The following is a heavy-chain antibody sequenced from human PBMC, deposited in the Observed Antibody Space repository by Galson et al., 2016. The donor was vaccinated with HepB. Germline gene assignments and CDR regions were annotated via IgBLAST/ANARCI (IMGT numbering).Heavy chain of an antibody. D-gene: IGHD4-17*01. CDR2: IIPIFGTP. CDR1: GGTFSNYA. V-gene: IGHV1-69*13. CDR3: ARDHRGMSTLTTTYDS. Sequence: SVKVSCKASGGTFSNYAISWVRQAPGQGLEWMGGIIPIFGTPFYAQRFQGRVTIIADESTSTAYMELSSLRYDDTAMYYCARDHRGMSTLTTTYDSWGQGTLVTVSS. J-gene: IGHJ4*02.